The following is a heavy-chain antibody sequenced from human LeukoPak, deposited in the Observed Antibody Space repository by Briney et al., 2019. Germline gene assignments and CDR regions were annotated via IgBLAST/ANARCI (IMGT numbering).Heavy chain of an antibody. Sequence: GGSLRLSCAASGFTFSSYSMNWVRQAPGKGLEWVSSISSSSNYIYYADSVKGRFTISRDNAKKSLFLQMNSLRAEDTAVYYCARAGIVATIVMFDYWGQEPWSPSPQ. D-gene: IGHD5-12*01. CDR1: GFTFSSYS. V-gene: IGHV3-21*01. J-gene: IGHJ4*01. CDR2: ISSSSNYI. CDR3: ARAGIVATIVMFDY.